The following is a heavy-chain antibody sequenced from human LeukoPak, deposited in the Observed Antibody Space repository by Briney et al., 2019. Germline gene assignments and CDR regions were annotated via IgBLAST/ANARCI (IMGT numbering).Heavy chain of an antibody. CDR3: ARDRSYYYDSSGPNSGNY. V-gene: IGHV1-69*13. CDR2: IIPIFGTA. Sequence: SVKVSCKASGYTFTSYAISWVRQAPGQGLEWMGGIIPIFGTANYAQKFQGRVTITADESTSTAYMELSSLRSEDTAVYYCARDRSYYYDSSGPNSGNYWGQGTLVTVSS. CDR1: GYTFTSYA. J-gene: IGHJ4*02. D-gene: IGHD3-22*01.